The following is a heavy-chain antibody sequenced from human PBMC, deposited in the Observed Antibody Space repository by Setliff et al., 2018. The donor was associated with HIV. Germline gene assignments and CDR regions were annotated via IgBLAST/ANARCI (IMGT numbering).Heavy chain of an antibody. Sequence: GGSLRLSCTASGFTFGDYAMSWVRQAPGKGLEWVGFIRSKAYGGTTEYAASVKGRFTISRDDSKSIAYLQMNSLKTEDTAVYYCTRGASSYNYYGSSEQDYWGQVTLVTVSS. CDR2: IRSKAYGGTT. CDR1: GFTFGDYA. CDR3: TRGASSYNYYGSSEQDY. V-gene: IGHV3-49*04. J-gene: IGHJ4*02. D-gene: IGHD3-22*01.